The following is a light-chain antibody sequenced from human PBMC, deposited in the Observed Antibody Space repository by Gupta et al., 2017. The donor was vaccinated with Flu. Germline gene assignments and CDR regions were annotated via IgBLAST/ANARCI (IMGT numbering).Light chain of an antibody. CDR2: DAA. Sequence: TQSPSSLSASVGDRGTSTCQESQDITTHVNREDHKPGKAHKLLIYDAARPATGVTSRSSGSGYGTDFSLTIHSLLADDIGKYGGSQYRGSFGRGTKLDIK. V-gene: IGKV1-33*01. CDR1: QDITTH. J-gene: IGKJ2*04. CDR3: SQYRGS.